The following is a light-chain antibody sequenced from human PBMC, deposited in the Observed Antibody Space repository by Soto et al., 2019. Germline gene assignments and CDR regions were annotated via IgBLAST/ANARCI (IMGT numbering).Light chain of an antibody. CDR3: LQYSTYSQT. V-gene: IGKV1-5*01. J-gene: IGKJ1*01. CDR2: DAS. Sequence: DIPMTQSPSTLSASVGDRVTITCRASQSISSWLAWYQQKPGRAPKLLIFDASSLESGAPSRFSGSGSGTEFTLTISSLQPDDFATYYCLQYSTYSQTFGQGTKVKIK. CDR1: QSISSW.